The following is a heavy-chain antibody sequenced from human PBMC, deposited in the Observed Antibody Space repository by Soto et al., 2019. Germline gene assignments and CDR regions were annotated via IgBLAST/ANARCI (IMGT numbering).Heavy chain of an antibody. V-gene: IGHV3-15*01. Sequence: PGGSLRLSCAASGFTSSNAWMSWVRQAPGKGLEWVGRIKSKTGGGTTDYAAPVKGRFTISRDDSKNTLYLQMNSLKTEDTAVYYCTTEPDAADYYYMDVRGKGTTVTVSS. D-gene: IGHD2-2*01. CDR3: TTEPDAADYYYMDV. CDR1: GFTSSNAW. CDR2: IKSKTGGGTT. J-gene: IGHJ6*03.